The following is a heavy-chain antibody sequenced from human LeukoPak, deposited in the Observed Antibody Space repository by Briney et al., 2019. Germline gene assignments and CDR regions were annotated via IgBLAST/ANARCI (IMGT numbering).Heavy chain of an antibody. J-gene: IGHJ4*02. CDR2: TSYDGSIK. CDR1: GFTFSSYA. D-gene: IGHD6-13*01. CDR3: AKDITRGAYSSSWWGPDY. V-gene: IGHV3-30*04. Sequence: PGGSLRLSCAASGFTFSSYAMHWVRQAPGKGLEWVAVTSYDGSIKKYLDSVKGRFTISRDNSKNTLYLEMNSLRAEDTAVYYCAKDITRGAYSSSWWGPDYWGQGTLVTVSS.